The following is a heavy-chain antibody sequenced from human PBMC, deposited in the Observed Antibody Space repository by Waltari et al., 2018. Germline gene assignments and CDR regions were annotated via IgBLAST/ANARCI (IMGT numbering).Heavy chain of an antibody. CDR1: GLTSSSHG. CDR2: IWYDGSNK. Sequence: QVQLVESGGGVVQPGWSLRLSSPASGLTSSSHGLHRVRQAPGKGLEWVAVIWYDGSNKYYADSVKGRFTISRDNSKNTLYLQMNSLRAEDTAVYYCARDGLGLWLNYWGQGTLVTVSS. V-gene: IGHV3-33*01. D-gene: IGHD5-18*01. J-gene: IGHJ4*02. CDR3: ARDGLGLWLNY.